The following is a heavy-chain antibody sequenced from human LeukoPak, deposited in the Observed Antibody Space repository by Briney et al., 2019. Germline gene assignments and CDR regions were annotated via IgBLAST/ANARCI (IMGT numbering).Heavy chain of an antibody. J-gene: IGHJ6*02. Sequence: QPGGSLRLSCAASGVTFSSYAMSWVRQAPGKGLEWVSAISGSGGSTYYADSVKGRFTISRDNSKNTLYLQMNSLRAEDTAVYYCAKDHCSSTSCSTYYYYYGMDVWGQGTTVTVSS. D-gene: IGHD2-2*01. V-gene: IGHV3-23*01. CDR1: GVTFSSYA. CDR3: AKDHCSSTSCSTYYYYYGMDV. CDR2: ISGSGGST.